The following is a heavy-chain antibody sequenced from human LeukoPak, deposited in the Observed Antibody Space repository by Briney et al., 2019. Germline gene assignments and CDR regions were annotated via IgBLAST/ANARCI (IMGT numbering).Heavy chain of an antibody. V-gene: IGHV3-23*01. Sequence: PGGSLRLSCATSGFTFSSYAMSWVRQAPGKGLDWVSTIRAGAGSTYYADSVKGRFTISRDDSKNTLFLQVDSLRAEDTALYYCAKAQGWAEASGYFDSWGQGTLVTVSS. J-gene: IGHJ4*02. CDR3: AKAQGWAEASGYFDS. D-gene: IGHD6-19*01. CDR2: IRAGAGST. CDR1: GFTFSSYA.